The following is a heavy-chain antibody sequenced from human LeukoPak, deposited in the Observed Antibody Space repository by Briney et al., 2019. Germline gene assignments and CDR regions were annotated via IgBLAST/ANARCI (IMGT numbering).Heavy chain of an antibody. Sequence: PGGSLRLSCAASGFIFSNYGMHWVRQAPGKGLEWVAVISYDGSNKFYGDSVKGRFTISRDNSKNMLYLQMNSLRAEDTAVYYCEKELRGYSYGEHWGQGILVTVSS. CDR1: GFIFSNYG. CDR3: EKELRGYSYGEH. D-gene: IGHD5-18*01. CDR2: ISYDGSNK. J-gene: IGHJ1*01. V-gene: IGHV3-30*18.